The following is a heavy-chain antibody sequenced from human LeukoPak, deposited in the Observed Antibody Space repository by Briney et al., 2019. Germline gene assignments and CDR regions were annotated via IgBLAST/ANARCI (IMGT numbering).Heavy chain of an antibody. CDR3: ARVFDKWELHDYYYVMDV. Sequence: GGSLRLSCVASGFTFSDYTINWVRQAPGKGLEWVSSMSSSRRYRYYGDSVKGRFTVSRDNAKNSVFLHMDSLRAEDTAVYYCARVFDKWELHDYYYVMDVWGQGTTVTVSS. D-gene: IGHD1-26*01. CDR2: MSSSRRYR. V-gene: IGHV3-21*06. J-gene: IGHJ6*02. CDR1: GFTFSDYT.